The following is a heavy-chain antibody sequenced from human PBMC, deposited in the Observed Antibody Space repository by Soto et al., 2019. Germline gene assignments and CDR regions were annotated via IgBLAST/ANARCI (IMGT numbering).Heavy chain of an antibody. CDR2: VYYSGTT. CDR3: ARHYGYTYGPAY. V-gene: IGHV4-59*01. J-gene: IGHJ4*02. CDR1: GGSIGSYY. D-gene: IGHD5-18*01. Sequence: PSETLSLTCSVSGGSIGSYYWSWIRQPPGKGLEWIGHVYYSGTTNYNPSLESRVTISVDASKNQFSLRLTSVTAADTAVYYCARHYGYTYGPAYWGQGAQVTVSS.